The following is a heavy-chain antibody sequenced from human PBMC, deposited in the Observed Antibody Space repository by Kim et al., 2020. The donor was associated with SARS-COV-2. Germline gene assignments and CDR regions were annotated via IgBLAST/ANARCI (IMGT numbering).Heavy chain of an antibody. D-gene: IGHD3-3*01. V-gene: IGHV1-24*01. CDR3: ATEIISIFGVANDY. CDR2: FDPEDSET. CDR1: GYTLTELS. J-gene: IGHJ4*02. Sequence: ASVKVSCKVSGYTLTELSMHWVRQAPGKGLEWMGGFDPEDSETIYAQKFQGRVTMTEDTSTDTAYMELSSLRSEDTAVYYCATEIISIFGVANDYWGQGTLVTVSS.